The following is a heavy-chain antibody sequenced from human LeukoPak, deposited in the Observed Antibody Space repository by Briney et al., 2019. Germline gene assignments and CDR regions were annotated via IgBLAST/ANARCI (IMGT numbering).Heavy chain of an antibody. J-gene: IGHJ5*02. Sequence: SSETLSLTCTVSGGSISSSSYYWGWIRQPPGKGLEWIGSIYYSGSTYYNPSLKSRVTISVDTSKNQFSLKLSSVTAADTAVYYCARHNIPLTRRGWFDHWGQGTLVTVSS. D-gene: IGHD3-10*01. CDR1: GGSISSSSYY. CDR3: ARHNIPLTRRGWFDH. CDR2: IYYSGST. V-gene: IGHV4-39*07.